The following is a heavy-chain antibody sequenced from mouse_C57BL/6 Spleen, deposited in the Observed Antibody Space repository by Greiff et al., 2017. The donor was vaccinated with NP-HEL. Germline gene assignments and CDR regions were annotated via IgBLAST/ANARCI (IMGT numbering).Heavy chain of an antibody. J-gene: IGHJ2*01. Sequence: VQRVESGAELVRPGTSVKMSCKASGYTFTNYWIGWAKQRPGHGLEWIGDIYPGGGYTNYNEKFKGKATLTADKSSSTAYMQFSSLTSEDSAIYYCARDYGSSYDYWGQGTTLTVAS. V-gene: IGHV1-63*01. D-gene: IGHD1-1*01. CDR1: GYTFTNYW. CDR3: ARDYGSSYDY. CDR2: IYPGGGYT.